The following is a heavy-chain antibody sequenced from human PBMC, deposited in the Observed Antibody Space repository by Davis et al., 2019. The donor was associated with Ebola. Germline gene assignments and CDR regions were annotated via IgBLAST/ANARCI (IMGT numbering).Heavy chain of an antibody. V-gene: IGHV3-11*01. D-gene: IGHD3-3*01. CDR2: ISSSCSTI. J-gene: IGHJ6*04. CDR3: AKSGLSFGVVKYHYGMDV. Sequence: GESLKISCAASGFTFSDYYMSWIRQAPGKGLEWGLYISSSCSTIYYADSVKGRFTISRDNSKNTLYLQMNSLRAEDTAVYYCAKSGLSFGVVKYHYGMDVWGKGTTVTVSS. CDR1: GFTFSDYY.